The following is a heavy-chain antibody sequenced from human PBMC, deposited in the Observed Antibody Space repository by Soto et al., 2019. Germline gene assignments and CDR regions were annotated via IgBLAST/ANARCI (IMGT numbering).Heavy chain of an antibody. Sequence: ASVKVSCKTSGYDFISYGITWVRQAPGQGLEWMGWINVGNGNTKYSQKFQGRVTLTRDTSASTAYMELNSLRSEDTAVYYCGRVCGDDCYGGGYWGQGTLVTVSS. V-gene: IGHV1-3*01. J-gene: IGHJ4*02. CDR2: INVGNGNT. D-gene: IGHD2-21*02. CDR3: GRVCGDDCYGGGY. CDR1: GYDFISYG.